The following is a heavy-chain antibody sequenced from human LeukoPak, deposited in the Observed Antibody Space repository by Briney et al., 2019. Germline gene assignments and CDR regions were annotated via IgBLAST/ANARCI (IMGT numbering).Heavy chain of an antibody. CDR2: IYTGDSDT. J-gene: IGHJ4*02. Sequence: HGESLKISCKGSGYSFIRNWNGWVRQMPGKGLEWMAIIYTGDSDTRYSPSFQGQVTISADKSISTAYLQWSSLTALDTAMYYCARLGTSATYFEFWGQGTLVTVSS. D-gene: IGHD2-15*01. CDR1: GYSFIRNW. V-gene: IGHV5-51*01. CDR3: ARLGTSATYFEF.